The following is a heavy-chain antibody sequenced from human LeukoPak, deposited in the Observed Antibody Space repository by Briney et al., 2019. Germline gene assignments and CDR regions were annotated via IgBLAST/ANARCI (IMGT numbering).Heavy chain of an antibody. J-gene: IGHJ4*02. D-gene: IGHD2-2*01. Sequence: PSQTLSLTCTVSGGSISSGSYYWSWIRQPAGKGLEWIGRIYTSGSTNYNPSLKSRVTISVDTSKNQFSLKLSSVTAADTAVYYCAREVVVPAAIGPDYWGQGTLVTVSS. CDR1: GGSISSGSYY. CDR3: AREVVVPAAIGPDY. CDR2: IYTSGST. V-gene: IGHV4-61*02.